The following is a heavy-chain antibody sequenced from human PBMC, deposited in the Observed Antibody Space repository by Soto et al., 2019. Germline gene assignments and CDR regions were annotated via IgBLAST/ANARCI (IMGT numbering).Heavy chain of an antibody. D-gene: IGHD3-3*01. Sequence: QVQLVQSGAEVKKPGSSVKVSCKASGGTFSSYAISWVRQAPGQGLEWMGGIIPIFGTANYAQKFQGRVTITADESTSTAYMELSSLRSEDTAVYYCARSPIPTYYDFWSGYYKTALFDYWCQGTLVTVSS. CDR1: GGTFSSYA. CDR2: IIPIFGTA. J-gene: IGHJ4*02. V-gene: IGHV1-69*01. CDR3: ARSPIPTYYDFWSGYYKTALFDY.